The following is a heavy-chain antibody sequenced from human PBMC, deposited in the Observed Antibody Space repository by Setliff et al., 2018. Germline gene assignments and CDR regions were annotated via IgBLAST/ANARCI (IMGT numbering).Heavy chain of an antibody. J-gene: IGHJ4*02. CDR2: IYHDGRA. CDR1: GGSISSSSYY. V-gene: IGHV4-39*07. D-gene: IGHD2-15*01. Sequence: PSETLSLTCTVSGGSISSSSYYWGWIRQPPGGGPEWIGIIYHDGRAYYSTSLKSRVNLSLDMSKTQFSLHLNSVTAADTAVYYCMRQVGGGLWYFDYWGQGILVTVSS. CDR3: MRQVGGGLWYFDY.